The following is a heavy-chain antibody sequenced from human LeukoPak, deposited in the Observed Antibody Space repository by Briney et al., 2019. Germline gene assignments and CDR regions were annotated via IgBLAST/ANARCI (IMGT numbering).Heavy chain of an antibody. CDR1: GGSFSGYY. V-gene: IGHV4-34*01. J-gene: IGHJ4*02. D-gene: IGHD1-26*01. CDR3: VKSGGYGLIDY. Sequence: SETLSLTCAVYGGSFSGYYWSWIRQPPGKGLEWIGEINHSGSTYYNASLQSRVTISIDTSKNQFSLRLNSVTAADTAMYFCVKSGGYGLIDYWGQGTLVTVSS. CDR2: INHSGST.